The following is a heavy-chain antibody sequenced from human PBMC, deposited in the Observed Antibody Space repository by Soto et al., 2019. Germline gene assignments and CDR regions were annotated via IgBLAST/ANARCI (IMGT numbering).Heavy chain of an antibody. D-gene: IGHD6-13*01. J-gene: IGHJ4*02. CDR3: AREGGIAAAGPRVFDY. Sequence: VKVSCKASGGTFSSYAISWVRQAPGQGLEWMGGIIPIFGTANYAQKFQGRVTITADEPTSTAYMELSSLRSEDTAVYYCAREGGIAAAGPRVFDYWGQGTLVTVSS. V-gene: IGHV1-69*01. CDR1: GGTFSSYA. CDR2: IIPIFGTA.